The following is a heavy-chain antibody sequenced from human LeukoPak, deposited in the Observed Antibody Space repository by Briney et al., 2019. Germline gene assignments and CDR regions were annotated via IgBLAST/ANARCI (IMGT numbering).Heavy chain of an antibody. D-gene: IGHD4-23*01. CDR3: ARGPYGGNAASYFDY. V-gene: IGHV3-74*01. J-gene: IGHJ4*02. Sequence: PGGSLRLSCAASGFTFSTYWMHWVRQAPGKGLVWVPRINGDGSITTYADSVKGRFTISRDNAKNTLYLQMNSLRAEDTAVYYCARGPYGGNAASYFDYWGQGTLVTVSS. CDR1: GFTFSTYW. CDR2: INGDGSIT.